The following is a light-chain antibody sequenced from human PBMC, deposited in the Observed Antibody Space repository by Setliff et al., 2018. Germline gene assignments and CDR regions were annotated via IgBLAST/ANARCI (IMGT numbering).Light chain of an antibody. CDR1: SSDVGGYNY. CDR2: DVS. CDR3: TSYTTGGTYV. Sequence: QSALTQPASVSGSPGQLITISCTGTSSDVGGYNYVSWYQQHPGKVPKLMIYDVSNRPSGVSNRFSGSKSGDTASLTISGLQAEDEADYFCTSYTTGGTYVFGAGTKGTVL. V-gene: IGLV2-14*03. J-gene: IGLJ1*01.